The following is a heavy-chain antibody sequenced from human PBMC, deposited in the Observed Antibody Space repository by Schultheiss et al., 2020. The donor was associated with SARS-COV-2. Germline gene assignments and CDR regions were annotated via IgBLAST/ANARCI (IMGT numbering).Heavy chain of an antibody. D-gene: IGHD3-9*01. V-gene: IGHV3-49*04. CDR1: GFTFGDYA. Sequence: GGPLRLSCTASGFTFGDYAMSWVRQAPGKGLEWVGFIRSKPYGGTTVYAASVQGRVTISRDDSRSIAYLQMNSLKTEDTAVYYCTRGNYDILTGYYADYWGQGTLVTVSS. CDR2: IRSKPYGGTT. CDR3: TRGNYDILTGYYADY. J-gene: IGHJ4*02.